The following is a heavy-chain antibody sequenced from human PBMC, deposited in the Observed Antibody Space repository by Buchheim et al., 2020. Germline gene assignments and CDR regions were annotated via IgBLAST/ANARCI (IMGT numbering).Heavy chain of an antibody. CDR2: INPSGGST. Sequence: QVQLVQSGAEVKKPGPSVKVSCKASGYTFTSYYMHWVRQAPGQGLEWMGIINPSGGSTSYAQKFQGRVTMTRETSTSTVYMELSSLRSEDTAVYYCARDWVGYSTLLYYYYYGMDVWGQGTT. CDR3: ARDWVGYSTLLYYYYYGMDV. V-gene: IGHV1-46*01. D-gene: IGHD6-13*01. J-gene: IGHJ6*02. CDR1: GYTFTSYY.